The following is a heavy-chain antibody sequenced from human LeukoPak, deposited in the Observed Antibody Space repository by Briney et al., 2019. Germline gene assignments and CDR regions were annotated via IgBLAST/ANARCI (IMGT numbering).Heavy chain of an antibody. V-gene: IGHV3-23*01. J-gene: IGHJ4*02. CDR1: GFTFSSYS. CDR2: ISGSGGST. Sequence: GGSLRLSCAASGFTFSSYSMSWVRQAPGKGLEWVSAISGSGGSTYYADSVKGRFTISRDNSKNTLYLQMNSLRAEDTAVYYCAKSFYDSSGYWVRTAYYFDYWGQGTLVTVSS. CDR3: AKSFYDSSGYWVRTAYYFDY. D-gene: IGHD3-22*01.